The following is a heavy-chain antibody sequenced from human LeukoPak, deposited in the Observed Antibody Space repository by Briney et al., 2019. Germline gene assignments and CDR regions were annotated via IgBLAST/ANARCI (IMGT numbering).Heavy chain of an antibody. Sequence: SVKVSCKASGGTFSSYAISWVRQAPGQGLEWMGGIIPIFGTANYAQKFQGRVTITADESTSTAYMELSSLRSEDTAVYYCATILVRGYYYGMDVWGQGTTVTASS. CDR3: ATILVRGYYYGMDV. J-gene: IGHJ6*02. D-gene: IGHD3-10*01. CDR2: IIPIFGTA. V-gene: IGHV1-69*13. CDR1: GGTFSSYA.